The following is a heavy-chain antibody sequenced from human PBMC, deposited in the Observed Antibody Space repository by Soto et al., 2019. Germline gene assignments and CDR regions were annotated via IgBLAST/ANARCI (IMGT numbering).Heavy chain of an antibody. V-gene: IGHV4-59*08. J-gene: IGHJ4*02. CDR1: GGSISSYY. Sequence: PSETLSLTCTVSGGSISSYYWSWIRQPPGKGLEWTGYIYYSGSTNYNPSLKSRVTISVDTSKNQFSLKLSSVTAADTAVYYCARHRRASSGWYPSHLDYWGQGTLVTVSS. D-gene: IGHD6-19*01. CDR2: IYYSGST. CDR3: ARHRRASSGWYPSHLDY.